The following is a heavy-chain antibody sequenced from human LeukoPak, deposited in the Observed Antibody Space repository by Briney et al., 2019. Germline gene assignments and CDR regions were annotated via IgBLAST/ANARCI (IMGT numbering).Heavy chain of an antibody. Sequence: SETLSLTCAVYGGSFSGYYWSWIRQPPGKGLEWIGEINHSGSTNYNPSLKSRVTMSVDTSKNQFSLNLNSVTAADTAMYYCARAYSIAAVFDYWGQGNLVTVSS. J-gene: IGHJ4*02. D-gene: IGHD6-13*01. CDR1: GGSFSGYY. V-gene: IGHV4-34*01. CDR3: ARAYSIAAVFDY. CDR2: INHSGST.